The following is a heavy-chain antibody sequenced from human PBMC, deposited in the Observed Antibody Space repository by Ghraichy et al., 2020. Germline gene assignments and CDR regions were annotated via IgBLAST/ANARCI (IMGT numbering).Heavy chain of an antibody. J-gene: IGHJ4*02. CDR3: AKVKVWQQMALDY. CDR2: IGGGGGST. D-gene: IGHD6-13*01. Sequence: GGSLRLSCAASGFTFSNYAMSWVRQAPGKGLEGVSGIGGGGGSTYYADSVKGRFTLSRDNSKNTLYLQMNSLRAEDTAVYYCAKVKVWQQMALDYWGQGTLVTVSS. V-gene: IGHV3-23*01. CDR1: GFTFSNYA.